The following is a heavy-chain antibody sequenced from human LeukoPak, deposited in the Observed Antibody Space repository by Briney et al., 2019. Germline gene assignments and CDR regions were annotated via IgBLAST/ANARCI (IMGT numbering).Heavy chain of an antibody. V-gene: IGHV3-33*06. CDR2: IWYDATHK. CDR3: AKERGHYYDRSGYYFDY. D-gene: IGHD3-22*01. Sequence: GGSLRLSCAASGLNFSSYGMHWVRQAPGKGLEWVAVIWYDATHKYYADSVKGRFTISRDNSKNTLYLQMNSLRAEDTAVYYCAKERGHYYDRSGYYFDYWGQGTLVTVSS. J-gene: IGHJ4*02. CDR1: GLNFSSYG.